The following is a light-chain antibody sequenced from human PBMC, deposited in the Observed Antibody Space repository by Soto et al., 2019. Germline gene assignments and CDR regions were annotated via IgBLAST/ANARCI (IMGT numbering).Light chain of an antibody. CDR1: SSDVGGHEY. CDR2: EVR. J-gene: IGLJ1*01. CDR3: SSYSSTTLV. V-gene: IGLV2-14*01. Sequence: QSALTQPASVSGSPGQSITISCTGTSSDVGGHEYVSWYQQHPGKAPKLIIYEVRNRPSGVSNRFSGSKSGNTASLTISGLQAEDEADYYCSSYSSTTLVFGTGTKLTVL.